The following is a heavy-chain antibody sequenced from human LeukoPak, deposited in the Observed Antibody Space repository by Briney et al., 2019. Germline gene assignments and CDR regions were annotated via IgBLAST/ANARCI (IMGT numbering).Heavy chain of an antibody. CDR3: ARSPSSSWYRGAFDI. Sequence: GGSLRLSCAASGFIFSNYGMYWVRQAPGKGLEWVAFIRYDGSNKYYADSVKGRFTISRDNSKNTLYLQMNSLRAEDTAVYYCARSPSSSWYRGAFDIWGQGTMVTVSS. V-gene: IGHV3-33*07. CDR1: GFIFSNYG. CDR2: IRYDGSNK. J-gene: IGHJ3*02. D-gene: IGHD6-13*01.